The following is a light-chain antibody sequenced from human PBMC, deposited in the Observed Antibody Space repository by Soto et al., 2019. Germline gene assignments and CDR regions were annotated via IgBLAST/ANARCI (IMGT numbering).Light chain of an antibody. V-gene: IGKV3-11*01. CDR3: QQRSSWPPFS. CDR1: QSIGSY. CDR2: DAS. J-gene: IGKJ3*01. Sequence: EIVLTHSPATLSLFLWEIATLSCRASQSIGSYLAWYQHKLGQPPRLLIYDASNRATVIPVRFSGSGSGTDFTLTISSLEPEDFAVYYCQQRSSWPPFSFGPGTKVDIK.